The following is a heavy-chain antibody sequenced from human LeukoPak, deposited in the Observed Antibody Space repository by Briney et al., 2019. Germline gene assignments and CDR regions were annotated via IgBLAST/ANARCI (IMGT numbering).Heavy chain of an antibody. J-gene: IGHJ4*02. Sequence: GGSLRLSCAGSGFTFRTYSMNWVRQAPGKGLEWVSCISSTSNYIYYADSVKGRFTVSRDNAKNSLYLQMNSLRAEDTAVYYCARGSTGFDYWGQGTLVTVSS. CDR3: ARGSTGFDY. CDR1: GFTFRTYS. CDR2: ISSTSNYI. D-gene: IGHD5/OR15-5a*01. V-gene: IGHV3-21*01.